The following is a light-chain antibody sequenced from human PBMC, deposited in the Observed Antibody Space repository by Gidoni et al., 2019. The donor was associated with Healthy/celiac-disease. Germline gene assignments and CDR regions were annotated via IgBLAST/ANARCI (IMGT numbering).Light chain of an antibody. Sequence: QSVLPQPPSASGTPGQRVTISCSGSSSNIGSNYVYWYQQLPGTAPKLLIYRNNQRPSGVPDRFSGSKSGTSASLAISGLRSEDEADYYCAAWDDSLSGYVVGTGTKVTVL. J-gene: IGLJ1*01. CDR2: RNN. CDR1: SSNIGSNY. V-gene: IGLV1-47*01. CDR3: AAWDDSLSGYV.